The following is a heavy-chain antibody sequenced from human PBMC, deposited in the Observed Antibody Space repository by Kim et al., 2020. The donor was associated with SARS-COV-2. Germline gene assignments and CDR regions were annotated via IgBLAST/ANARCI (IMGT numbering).Heavy chain of an antibody. J-gene: IGHJ4*02. CDR1: GFTFSSYA. V-gene: IGHV3-30*04. CDR3: AFFRADPLVAATGFDY. D-gene: IGHD2-15*01. Sequence: GGSLRLSCAASGFTFSSYAMHWVRQAPGKGLEWVAVISYDGSNKYYADSVKGRFTISRDNSKNTLYLQMNSLRAEDTAVYYCAFFRADPLVAATGFDYWGQGTLVTVSS. CDR2: ISYDGSNK.